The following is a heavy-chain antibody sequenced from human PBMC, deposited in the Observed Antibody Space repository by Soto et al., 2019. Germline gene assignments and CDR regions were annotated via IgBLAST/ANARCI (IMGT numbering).Heavy chain of an antibody. J-gene: IGHJ4*02. CDR3: AHRNPTAAGLDY. D-gene: IGHD6-13*01. CDR1: GFSLSTSAVG. V-gene: IGHV2-5*01. CDR2: IYWNDDK. Sequence: QITLKESGPTLVKPTQTLTLTCTFSGFSLSTSAVGVGWIRQPPGKALEWLALIYWNDDKRYSPSLKSRLTITKDTSRNPVVLTMTNMDPVDTATYYCAHRNPTAAGLDYWGQGTLVTVSS.